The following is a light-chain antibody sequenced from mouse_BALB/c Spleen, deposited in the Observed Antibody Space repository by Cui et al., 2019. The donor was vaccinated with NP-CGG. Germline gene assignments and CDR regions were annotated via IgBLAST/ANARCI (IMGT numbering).Light chain of an antibody. CDR2: GTN. CDR1: TGAVTTSNY. Sequence: QAVLTHASALTTSPGKTVTLTCRSSTGAVTTSNYANWVQERPDHLFTGLIGGTNNRAPGVPARFSGSLIGDKAALTITGTQTEDEAMYFCALWYSNHWVFGGGTKLTVL. J-gene: IGLJ1*01. V-gene: IGLV1*01. CDR3: ALWYSNHWV.